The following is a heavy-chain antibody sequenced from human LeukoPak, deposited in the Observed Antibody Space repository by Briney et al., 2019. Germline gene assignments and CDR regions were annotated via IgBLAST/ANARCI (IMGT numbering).Heavy chain of an antibody. D-gene: IGHD5-12*01. V-gene: IGHV1-2*02. CDR3: ARDRAVATIGGVDY. J-gene: IGHJ4*02. Sequence: ASVKVSCKASGYTFTGYHMHWVRQVPGQGLEWMGWIKPKSGGTNYAQKFQGRVTMTRDTSISTAYMELSRLRSDDTAVYYRARDRAVATIGGVDYWGQGTLVTVSS. CDR2: IKPKSGGT. CDR1: GYTFTGYH.